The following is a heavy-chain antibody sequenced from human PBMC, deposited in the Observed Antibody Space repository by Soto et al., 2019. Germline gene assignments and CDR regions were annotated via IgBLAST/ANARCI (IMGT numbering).Heavy chain of an antibody. Sequence: GGSLRLSCAASGFTFSSYEMNWVRQAPGKGLEWVSYISSSGSTIYYADSVKGRFTISRDNAKNSLYLQMNSLRAEDTAVYYCARGSSRSLSYYYYYYGMDVWGQGTTVTVSS. V-gene: IGHV3-48*03. CDR1: GFTFSSYE. J-gene: IGHJ6*02. CDR3: ARGSSRSLSYYYYYYGMDV. CDR2: ISSSGSTI. D-gene: IGHD6-6*01.